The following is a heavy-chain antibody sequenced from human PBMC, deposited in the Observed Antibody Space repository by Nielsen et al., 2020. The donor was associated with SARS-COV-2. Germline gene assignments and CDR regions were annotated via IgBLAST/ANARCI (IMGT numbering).Heavy chain of an antibody. CDR1: GGSRSSYY. V-gene: IGHV4-59*13. Sequence: SETLSLTCTVSGGSRSSYYWTCIRQPPEKGLAWIAYIYDSGNTNYNPSLKSRVTISVDTSRNQFSLKLTSVTAADTAVYYCARGSDEGLALWGQGTLVTVSS. J-gene: IGHJ4*02. CDR2: IYDSGNT. CDR3: ARGSDEGLAL. D-gene: IGHD3-3*01.